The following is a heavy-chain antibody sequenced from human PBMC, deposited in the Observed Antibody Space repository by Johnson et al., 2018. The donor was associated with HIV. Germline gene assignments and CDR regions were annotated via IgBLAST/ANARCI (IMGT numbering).Heavy chain of an antibody. D-gene: IGHD6-25*01. Sequence: VQLVESGGGVVRPGGSLRLSCAASGFTFDDYTMHWVRQAPGKGLEWVSLISWHGGSTYYADSVKGRFTISRDNSKNSLYLQMNSLRTEDTALYYCAKGASSADHGAFDIWGQGTMVTVSA. J-gene: IGHJ3*02. CDR1: GFTFDDYT. CDR3: AKGASSADHGAFDI. CDR2: ISWHGGST. V-gene: IGHV3-43*01.